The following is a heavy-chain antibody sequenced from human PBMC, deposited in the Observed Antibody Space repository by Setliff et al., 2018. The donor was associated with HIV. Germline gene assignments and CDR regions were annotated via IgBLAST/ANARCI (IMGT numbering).Heavy chain of an antibody. D-gene: IGHD3-9*01. CDR2: IYNSGST. J-gene: IGHJ5*02. CDR1: GGSISTHY. Sequence: PSETLSLTCIVSGGSISTHYWNWIRQPPGKGLEWIGYIYNSGSTNYNPSLKSRVTISVDTSKNQFSLKLSSVTAADTAVYYCARSGVFSTDWFDPWGQGTLVTVSS. V-gene: IGHV4-4*08. CDR3: ARSGVFSTDWFDP.